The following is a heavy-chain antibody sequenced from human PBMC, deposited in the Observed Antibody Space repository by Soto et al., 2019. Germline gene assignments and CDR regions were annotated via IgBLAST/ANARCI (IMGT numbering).Heavy chain of an antibody. V-gene: IGHV1-18*01. D-gene: IGHD3-3*01. CDR1: GYTFTSYG. CDR3: ARDQAYDFWSGYLHYYYYMDV. CDR2: ISAYNGNT. Sequence: QVQLVQSGAEVKKPGASVKVSCKASGYTFTSYGISWVRQAPGQGLEWMGWISAYNGNTNYAQKLQGRVTMTTDTXXXXXXXXXXXXXXXXXXXXXXARDQAYDFWSGYLHYYYYMDVWGKGTTVTVSS. J-gene: IGHJ6*03.